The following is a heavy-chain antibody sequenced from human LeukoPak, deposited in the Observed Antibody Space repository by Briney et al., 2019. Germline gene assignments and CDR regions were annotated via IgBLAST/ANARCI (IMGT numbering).Heavy chain of an antibody. Sequence: SETLSLTCTVSGGSISSSSYYWGWIRQPPGKGLEWIGSIYYSGSTYYNPSLKSRVTISVDTSKNQFSLKLSSVTAADTAVYYCARGGIVGATPGIRYYYYYMDVWGKGTTVTVSS. D-gene: IGHD1-26*01. CDR1: GGSISSSSYY. CDR2: IYYSGST. V-gene: IGHV4-39*07. CDR3: ARGGIVGATPGIRYYYYYMDV. J-gene: IGHJ6*03.